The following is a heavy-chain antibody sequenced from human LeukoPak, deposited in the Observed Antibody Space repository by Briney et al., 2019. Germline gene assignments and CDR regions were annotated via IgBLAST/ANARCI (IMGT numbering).Heavy chain of an antibody. CDR3: ARGYVSSGYYFPFDY. D-gene: IGHD3-22*01. Sequence: SETLSLTCAVYGGSFSGYYWSWIRQPPGKGLEWIGEINHSGSTNYNPSLKSRVTISVDTSKNQFSLKLSSVTAAGTAVYYCARGYVSSGYYFPFDYWGQGTLVTVSS. CDR2: INHSGST. J-gene: IGHJ4*02. CDR1: GGSFSGYY. V-gene: IGHV4-34*01.